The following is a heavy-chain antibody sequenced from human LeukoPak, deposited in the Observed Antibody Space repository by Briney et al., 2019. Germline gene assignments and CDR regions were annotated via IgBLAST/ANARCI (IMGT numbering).Heavy chain of an antibody. CDR1: GFTFSSFS. CDR3: ARDPPMYYYDEPGSRDAFDI. D-gene: IGHD3-22*01. J-gene: IGHJ3*02. CDR2: TSDGGSNK. V-gene: IGHV3-30*03. Sequence: PGGSLRLSCAASGFTFSSFSMNWVRQAPGKGLEWVAVTSDGGSNKYYADSVKGRFTISRDNSINTLYLQMNSLRAEDTAVYYCARDPPMYYYDEPGSRDAFDIWGQGTMVTVSS.